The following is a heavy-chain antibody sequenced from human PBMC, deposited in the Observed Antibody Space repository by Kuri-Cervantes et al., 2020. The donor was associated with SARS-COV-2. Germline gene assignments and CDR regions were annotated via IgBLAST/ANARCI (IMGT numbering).Heavy chain of an antibody. D-gene: IGHD6-19*01. V-gene: IGHV4-30-4*08. J-gene: IGHJ4*02. CDR3: ARHPHAVAGPIDY. CDR1: GGSISSGDYY. CDR2: IYYSGST. Sequence: SCTVSGGSISSGDYYWSWIRQPPGKGLEWIGYIYYSGSTYYNPSLKSRVTISVDTSKNQFSLKLSSVTAADTAVYYCARHPHAVAGPIDYWGQGTLVTVSS.